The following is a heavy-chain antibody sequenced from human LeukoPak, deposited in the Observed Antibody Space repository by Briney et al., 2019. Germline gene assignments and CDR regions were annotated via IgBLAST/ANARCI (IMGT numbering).Heavy chain of an antibody. V-gene: IGHV3-21*04. Sequence: GGSLRLSCAASGFTFSSYSMNWVRQAPGKGLEWVSSISSSSSYIYYADSVKGRFTISRDNSKNTLYLQMNSLRAEDTAEYYCATLRLSDHFDHWGQGTLVTVSS. D-gene: IGHD2-15*01. CDR3: ATLRLSDHFDH. CDR1: GFTFSSYS. CDR2: ISSSSSYI. J-gene: IGHJ4*02.